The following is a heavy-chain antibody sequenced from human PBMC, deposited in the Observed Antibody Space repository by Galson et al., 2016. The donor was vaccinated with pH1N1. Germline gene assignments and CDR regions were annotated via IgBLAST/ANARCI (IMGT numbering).Heavy chain of an antibody. D-gene: IGHD3-16*01. CDR3: AQYSSSLGDPA. V-gene: IGHV1-46*01. CDR1: KRTFTKYY. Sequence: SVKVSCKAPKRTFTKYYIHWVRQAPGQGLEWMGIIDPRYDTTTYSQRFQGRVVLTRDTSTSTVYMEVSSLTSEDTAIYYCAQYSSSLGDPAWGQGTLVTVSS. CDR2: IDPRYDTT. J-gene: IGHJ4*02.